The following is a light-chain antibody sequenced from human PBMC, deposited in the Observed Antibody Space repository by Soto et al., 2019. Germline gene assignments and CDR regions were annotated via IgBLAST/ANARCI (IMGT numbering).Light chain of an antibody. CDR3: LPYDTSPHT. V-gene: IGKV3-20*01. Sequence: EIVLTQSPGTLSLSPGESATLSCRASQSVSSSQVAWYQQKPGQAPRLLIYGASSRATGIPDRFSGVGSETDFTLTISRLEPEAFAVYYCLPYDTSPHTFGQGTKLEIK. CDR1: QSVSSSQ. J-gene: IGKJ2*01. CDR2: GAS.